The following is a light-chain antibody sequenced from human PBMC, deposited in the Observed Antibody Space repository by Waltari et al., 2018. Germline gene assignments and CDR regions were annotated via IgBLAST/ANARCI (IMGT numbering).Light chain of an antibody. Sequence: QSVLTQPPSASGTPGQRVTIACSGGSANSQSNTVNWYHQLPGTAPKLLIYRNNQRPSGVPDRFSGSKSGTSASLGISGLQSEDEADYYCAAWDDRLNGPVFGGGTKLTVL. CDR1: SANSQSNT. V-gene: IGLV1-44*01. J-gene: IGLJ3*02. CDR3: AAWDDRLNGPV. CDR2: RNN.